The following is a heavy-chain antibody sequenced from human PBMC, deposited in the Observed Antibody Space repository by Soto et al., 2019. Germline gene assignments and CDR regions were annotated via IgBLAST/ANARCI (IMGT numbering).Heavy chain of an antibody. D-gene: IGHD3-22*01. CDR1: GYTFTRYA. J-gene: IGHJ4*02. CDR2: INAGNGNT. Sequence: QVQLVQSGAEVKKPGASVRVSCKASGYTFTRYAMHWVRQAPGQRLEWMGWINAGNGNTKYSQKFQGRVTITRDTSASTAYMELSSLRSEDTAVYHCARDHYYYDNSGPDYWGQGTLVTVSS. V-gene: IGHV1-3*01. CDR3: ARDHYYYDNSGPDY.